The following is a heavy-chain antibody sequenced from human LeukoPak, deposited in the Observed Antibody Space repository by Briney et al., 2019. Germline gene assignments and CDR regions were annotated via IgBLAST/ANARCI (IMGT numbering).Heavy chain of an antibody. J-gene: IGHJ6*03. CDR2: INHSGST. CDR1: GGSFSGYY. V-gene: IGHV4-34*01. CDR3: ARAPGWVYSYGNYYMDV. D-gene: IGHD5-18*01. Sequence: SETLSLTCAVYGGSFSGYYWSWIRQPPGKGLEWIGEINHSGSTNYNPSLKSRVTISVDTSKNQFSLKLSSVTAADTAVYYCARAPGWVYSYGNYYMDVWGKGTTVTVSS.